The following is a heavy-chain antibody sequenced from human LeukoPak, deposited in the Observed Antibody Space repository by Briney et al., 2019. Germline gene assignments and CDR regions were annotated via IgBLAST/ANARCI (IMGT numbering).Heavy chain of an antibody. D-gene: IGHD3-16*01. CDR3: ARVDWGSGYFDY. CDR1: GFTFSNYN. Sequence: PGGSLRLSCTTSGFTFSNYNINWVRQALGKGLEWVSHISSSGSTIKYADSVKGRFTISRDNAKNTLYLQMNSLRADDTAVYYCARVDWGSGYFDYWGQGTLVTVSS. J-gene: IGHJ4*02. CDR2: ISSSGSTI. V-gene: IGHV3-48*01.